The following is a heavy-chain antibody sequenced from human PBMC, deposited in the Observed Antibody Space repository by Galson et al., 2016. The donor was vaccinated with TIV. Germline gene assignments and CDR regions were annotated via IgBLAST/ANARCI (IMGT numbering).Heavy chain of an antibody. J-gene: IGHJ6*03. D-gene: IGHD6-19*01. Sequence: SETLSLTCIVTGGSIITKSYYWAWIRQPPGKGLEWIGRVYDDGNAYYNPSLTSRVTMSVDTSNNQFSLKLSSVTAADTAVYYCARGGSGGPRVPAYYYSYMVVWGKGTTVTVSS. CDR3: ARGGSGGPRVPAYYYSYMVV. CDR2: VYDDGNA. V-gene: IGHV4-39*07. CDR1: GGSIITKSYY.